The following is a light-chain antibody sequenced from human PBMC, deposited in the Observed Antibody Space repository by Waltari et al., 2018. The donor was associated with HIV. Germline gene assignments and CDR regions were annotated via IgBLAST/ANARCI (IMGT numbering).Light chain of an antibody. V-gene: IGKV4-1*01. CDR1: QSVLYSSNNKSY. Sequence: DIVMTQSPDSLAVCLGERATINCKSSQSVLYSSNNKSYLTWYQQKPGQPPKLLIYWASTRESGVPDRFNGSGSGTDFTLTISSLQAEDVAVYYCQQYFSTPYTFGQGTKLEIK. J-gene: IGKJ2*01. CDR2: WAS. CDR3: QQYFSTPYT.